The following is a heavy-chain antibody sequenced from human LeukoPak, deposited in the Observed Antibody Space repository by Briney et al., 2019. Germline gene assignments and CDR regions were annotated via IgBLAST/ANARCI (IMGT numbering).Heavy chain of an antibody. J-gene: IGHJ4*02. CDR1: GFTFSRYG. V-gene: IGHV3-30*02. CDR2: IRYDGNNK. CDR3: ARVAGSYYYGSAGY. Sequence: GGSLRLSCAASGFTFSRYGMHWVRQAPGKGLEWVAFIRYDGNNKYYADSVKGRFTISRDNAKKSLYLQMNSLRAEDTALYYCARVAGSYYYGSAGYWGQGTLVTVSS. D-gene: IGHD3-10*01.